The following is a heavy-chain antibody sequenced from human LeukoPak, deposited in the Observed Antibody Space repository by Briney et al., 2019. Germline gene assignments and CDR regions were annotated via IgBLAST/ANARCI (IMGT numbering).Heavy chain of an antibody. V-gene: IGHV3-7*03. J-gene: IGHJ4*02. CDR1: GFTFRSYW. Sequence: PGGSLRLSCAASGFTFRSYWMSWVRQAPGKGLEWVANINQDGSEKYYVDSVKGRFTISRDNAKNSLYLQMNSLRAEDTALYYCARDRDSSGWNPHDYWGQGTLVTVSS. CDR3: ARDRDSSGWNPHDY. CDR2: INQDGSEK. D-gene: IGHD3-22*01.